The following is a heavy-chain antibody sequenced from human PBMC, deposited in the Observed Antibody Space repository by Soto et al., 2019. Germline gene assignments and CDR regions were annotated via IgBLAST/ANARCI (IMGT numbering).Heavy chain of an antibody. CDR3: ARVGGNSWSSRHHDAFDI. CDR2: ISAYNGNT. J-gene: IGHJ3*02. CDR1: GYTFTSYG. V-gene: IGHV1-18*04. D-gene: IGHD1-26*01. Sequence: GASVEVSCKASGYTFTSYGISWVRQAPGQGLEWMGWISAYNGNTNYAQKLQGRVTMTTDTSTSTAYMELRSLRSDDTAVYYCARVGGNSWSSRHHDAFDIWGQGTMVTVSS.